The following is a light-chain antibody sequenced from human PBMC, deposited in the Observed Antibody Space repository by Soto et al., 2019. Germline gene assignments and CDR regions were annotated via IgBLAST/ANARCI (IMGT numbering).Light chain of an antibody. J-gene: IGKJ4*01. V-gene: IGKV1-5*03. CDR3: QQYHTYST. CDR1: QSINSW. CDR2: KAS. Sequence: DIQMTQSPSTLSASVEDTVTITCRASQSINSWLAWYQQKPGKAPKALIYKASTLESGVPSRFSGSGSGTEFTLTISGLQPDDFATYYCQQYHTYSTFGGGTKVEIK.